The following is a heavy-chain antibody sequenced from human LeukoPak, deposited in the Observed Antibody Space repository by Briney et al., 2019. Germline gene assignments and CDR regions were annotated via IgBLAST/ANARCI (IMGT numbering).Heavy chain of an antibody. D-gene: IGHD3-10*01. Sequence: ASVKVSCKASGYTFTIYGILWVRQASGQGLEWMGWISAYNGNTKYAQKLQGRVTMTTNTSTSIAHMELRSLRSDDTAVYYCARITMVRGVIFDWYFDLWGRGTLVTVSS. CDR3: ARITMVRGVIFDWYFDL. CDR2: ISAYNGNT. CDR1: GYTFTIYG. V-gene: IGHV1-18*01. J-gene: IGHJ2*01.